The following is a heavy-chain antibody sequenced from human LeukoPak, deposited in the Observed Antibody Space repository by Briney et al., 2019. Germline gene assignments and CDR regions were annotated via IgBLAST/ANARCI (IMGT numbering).Heavy chain of an antibody. Sequence: PSETLSLTCTVSGGSISSYYWSWIRQPPGKGLEWIGYIYYSGSTNYNPSLKSRVTISVDTSKNQFSLKLSSVTAADTAVYYCARDQYYYDSSGYQNFDYWGQGTLVTVSS. CDR1: GGSISSYY. CDR2: IYYSGST. V-gene: IGHV4-59*12. CDR3: ARDQYYYDSSGYQNFDY. D-gene: IGHD3-22*01. J-gene: IGHJ4*02.